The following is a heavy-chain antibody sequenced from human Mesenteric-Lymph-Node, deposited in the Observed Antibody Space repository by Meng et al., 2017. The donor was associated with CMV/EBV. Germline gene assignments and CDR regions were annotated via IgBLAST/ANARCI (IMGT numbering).Heavy chain of an antibody. CDR1: GFSFSDYA. CDR3: ARDIRSNPSFDP. CDR2: LYHGGKA. J-gene: IGHJ5*02. D-gene: IGHD3-3*02. Sequence: GSLRLSCAASGFSFSDYAMNWVRQAPGKGLEWMGSLYHGGKAYYNPSLKSRVTISVDTSKNQFSLKLTSVTAADTAVYYCARDIRSNPSFDPWGQGTLVTVSS. V-gene: IGHV4-38-2*02.